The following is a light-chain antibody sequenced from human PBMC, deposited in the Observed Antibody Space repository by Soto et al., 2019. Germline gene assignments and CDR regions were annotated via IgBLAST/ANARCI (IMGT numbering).Light chain of an antibody. J-gene: IGKJ1*01. Sequence: DIQMTQSPSTLYGSVGDRVTITCRASQTISSWLAWYQQKPGKAPKLLIYKASTLKSGVPSRFSGSGSGTEFPLTISSLQPDDFATYYCQHYNSYSEAFGQGTKVELK. CDR2: KAS. CDR3: QHYNSYSEA. V-gene: IGKV1-5*03. CDR1: QTISSW.